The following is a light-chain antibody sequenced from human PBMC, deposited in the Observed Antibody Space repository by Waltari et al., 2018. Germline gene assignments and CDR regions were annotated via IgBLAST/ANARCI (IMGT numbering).Light chain of an antibody. CDR1: ILAKKY. Sequence: SSELTQPASVSVSLGQTAVITCSGDILAKKYGRWFQQKPGQAPVLFFYKDIERPSGIPDRFSGPSSGTTLTLTISGAQVEDEAAYYCYSAADNHRVLFGGGTKLTVL. CDR3: YSAADNHRVL. J-gene: IGLJ2*01. V-gene: IGLV3-27*01. CDR2: KDI.